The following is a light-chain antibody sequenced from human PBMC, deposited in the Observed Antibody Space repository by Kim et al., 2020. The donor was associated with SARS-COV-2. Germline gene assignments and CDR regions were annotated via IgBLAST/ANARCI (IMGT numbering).Light chain of an antibody. CDR2: GTS. Sequence: LSPGERATLSCRASQSISYYYLAWYQQKPGQAPRLLIYGTSNRDTGIPDRFSGSGSGTDFTLTISRLEPEDFAVYYCQQYGGSLSFGGGTKVDIK. CDR1: QSISYYY. J-gene: IGKJ4*01. V-gene: IGKV3-20*01. CDR3: QQYGGSLS.